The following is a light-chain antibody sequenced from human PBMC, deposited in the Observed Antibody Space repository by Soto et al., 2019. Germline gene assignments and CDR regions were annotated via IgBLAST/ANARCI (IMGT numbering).Light chain of an antibody. V-gene: IGLV2-8*01. CDR2: EVT. CDR1: SSDIGDYNY. CDR3: SSNADNNTNV. Sequence: QPALTQPPSASGSPGQSVTFSCTGTSSDIGDYNYVSWYQQHPGKAPKLMIYEVTKRPSGVPDRFSGSKSGNTAALTVSGLQADDDADYYCSSNADNNTNVFGTETKVT. J-gene: IGLJ1*01.